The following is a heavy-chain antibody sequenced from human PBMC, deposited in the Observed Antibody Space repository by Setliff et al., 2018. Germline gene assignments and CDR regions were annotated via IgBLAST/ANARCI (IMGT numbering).Heavy chain of an antibody. D-gene: IGHD1-26*01. J-gene: IGHJ4*02. V-gene: IGHV4-59*01. Sequence: SETLSLTCTVSGDSMTTFFWSWIRQLPGKRLEWIGYISYSGGTNYNPSLKSRVTISMDTSKSQFSLELTSVTAADTAVYYCASYGSNYWGQGTLVTVSS. CDR3: ASYGSNY. CDR1: GDSMTTFF. CDR2: ISYSGGT.